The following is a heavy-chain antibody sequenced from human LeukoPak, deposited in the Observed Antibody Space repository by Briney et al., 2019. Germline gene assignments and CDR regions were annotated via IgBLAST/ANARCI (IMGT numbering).Heavy chain of an antibody. J-gene: IGHJ4*02. Sequence: SETLSLTCAVYGGSFSGYYWSWIRQPPGKGLEWIGEINHSGSTNYNPSLKSRVTISVDTSKNQFSLKLSSVTAADTAVYYCASPPRRYSSGWYGPGDYWGQGTLVTVSS. V-gene: IGHV4-34*01. CDR3: ASPPRRYSSGWYGPGDY. CDR2: INHSGST. CDR1: GGSFSGYY. D-gene: IGHD6-19*01.